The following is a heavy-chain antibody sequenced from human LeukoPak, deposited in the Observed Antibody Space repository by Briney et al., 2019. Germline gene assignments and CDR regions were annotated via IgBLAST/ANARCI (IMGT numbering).Heavy chain of an antibody. Sequence: QPGGSLRLSCTVSGFTVSSNSMSWVRQAPGKGLEWVSFIYSDNTHYSDSVKGRFTISRDNSKNTLYLQMNSLRAEDTAVSYCARRAGAYSHPYDYWGQGTLVPVSS. CDR3: ARRAGAYSHPYDY. D-gene: IGHD3-16*01. CDR2: IYSDNT. V-gene: IGHV3-53*01. J-gene: IGHJ4*02. CDR1: GFTVSSNS.